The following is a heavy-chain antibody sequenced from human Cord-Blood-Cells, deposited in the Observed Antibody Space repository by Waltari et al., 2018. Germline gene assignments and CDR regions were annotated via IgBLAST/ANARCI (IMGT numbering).Heavy chain of an antibody. CDR3: ARSAAMGVFDY. Sequence: QVQLQQWGAGLLKPSETLSLTCAVHGGSFSGYYWSWIRQPPGKGLEWIGEINHSGSTNYNPSLKSRVTISVDTSKNQFSLKLSSVTAADTAVYYCARSAAMGVFDYWGQGTLVTVSS. D-gene: IGHD2-2*01. CDR1: GGSFSGYY. J-gene: IGHJ4*02. CDR2: INHSGST. V-gene: IGHV4-34*01.